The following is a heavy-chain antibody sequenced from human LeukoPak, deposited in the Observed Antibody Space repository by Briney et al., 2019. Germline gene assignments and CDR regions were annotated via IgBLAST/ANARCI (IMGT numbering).Heavy chain of an antibody. J-gene: IGHJ6*01. CDR2: IYPGDSDT. CDR1: GYIFTNYW. Sequence: GESLKISCKGSGYIFTNYWIGWVRQMPGKGLESMGIIYPGDSDTRYSPSFQGQVTISADKSVSTAYLQWGSLKASDTAMYYCTSPGIYGMDVWGLGTTVTVSS. V-gene: IGHV5-51*01. CDR3: TSPGIYGMDV.